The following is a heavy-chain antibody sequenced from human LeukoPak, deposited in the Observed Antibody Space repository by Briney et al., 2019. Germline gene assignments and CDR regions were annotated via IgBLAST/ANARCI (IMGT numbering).Heavy chain of an antibody. CDR1: GGSISNYY. V-gene: IGHV4-59*08. D-gene: IGHD3-10*01. J-gene: IGHJ4*02. CDR2: IYYSGST. Sequence: SETLSLTCTVSGGSISNYYWSWIRQPPGRGLEWIGYIYYSGSTNYNPSLKSRVTISIDTSKNQFSLKLSSVTAADTAVYYCARLLGSGVVDYWGQGTLVTVSS. CDR3: ARLLGSGVVDY.